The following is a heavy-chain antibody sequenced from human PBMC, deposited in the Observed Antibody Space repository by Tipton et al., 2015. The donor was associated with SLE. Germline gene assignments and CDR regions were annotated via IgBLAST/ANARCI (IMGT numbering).Heavy chain of an antibody. Sequence: TLSLTCTVSGGSLRSHYWSWIRQPPGKGLEWVGYIYYSGSTNKNPSPQRRVSMSADTSKSQISLKLTSVTAADTAVYFCARGLVMGRYDAFDTWGQGTMVTVSS. CDR2: IYYSGST. CDR3: ARGLVMGRYDAFDT. V-gene: IGHV4-59*11. J-gene: IGHJ3*02. CDR1: GGSLRSHY. D-gene: IGHD3-9*01.